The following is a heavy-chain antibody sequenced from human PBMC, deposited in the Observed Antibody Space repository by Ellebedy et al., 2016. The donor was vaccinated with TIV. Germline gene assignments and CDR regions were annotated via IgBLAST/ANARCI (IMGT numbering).Heavy chain of an antibody. CDR3: ADDPRGVGPAFDI. CDR1: GLTFSANA. V-gene: IGHV3-23*01. Sequence: GESLKISCAASGLTFSANAMSWVRQAPGKGLEWVASISDSGSSTYYADSVKGRFTISRDNSKNTLYLRMDSLRVEDTAIYYCADDPRGVGPAFDIWGQGTMVTVSS. CDR2: ISDSGSST. D-gene: IGHD3-10*01. J-gene: IGHJ3*02.